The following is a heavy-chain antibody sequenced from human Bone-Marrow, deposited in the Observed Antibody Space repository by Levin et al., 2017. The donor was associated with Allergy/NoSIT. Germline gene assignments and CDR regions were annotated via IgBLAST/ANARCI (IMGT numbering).Heavy chain of an antibody. J-gene: IGHJ4*02. CDR3: AKDRGQQLVRNYFDY. V-gene: IGHV3-9*01. CDR2: ISWNSGSI. D-gene: IGHD6-13*01. CDR1: GFTFDDYA. Sequence: PGGSLRLSCAASGFTFDDYAMHWVRQAPGKGLEWVSGISWNSGSIGYADSVKGRFTISRDNAKNSLYLQMNSLRAEDTALYYCAKDRGQQLVRNYFDYWGQGTLVTVSS.